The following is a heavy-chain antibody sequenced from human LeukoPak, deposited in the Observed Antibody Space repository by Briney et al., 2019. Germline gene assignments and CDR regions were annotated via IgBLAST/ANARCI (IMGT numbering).Heavy chain of an antibody. V-gene: IGHV4-39*07. CDR1: GGSIRSSSYY. D-gene: IGHD3-22*01. Sequence: SETLSLTSTVSGGSIRSSSYYWCWIRQPPGKGLEWIGSIYYSGSTYYNPSLKSRVTISVDTSKNQFSLKLRSVTAADTAVYYCARDHRYYDTSAFDPWGQGTLVTVSS. J-gene: IGHJ5*02. CDR2: IYYSGST. CDR3: ARDHRYYDTSAFDP.